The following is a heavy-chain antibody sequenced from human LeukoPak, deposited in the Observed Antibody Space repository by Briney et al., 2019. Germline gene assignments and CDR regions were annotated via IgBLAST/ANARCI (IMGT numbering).Heavy chain of an antibody. J-gene: IGHJ5*02. D-gene: IGHD1-20*01. Sequence: ASVKVSCKASGYTFTGYYIHWVRQAPGQGLEWMGWIDPSSGGTNYAQKFQGRVTMTRDTSISTVYMELNKLRSDDTAVYFCARDLTGTTNHWGQGTLVAVSS. CDR2: IDPSSGGT. V-gene: IGHV1-2*02. CDR1: GYTFTGYY. CDR3: ARDLTGTTNH.